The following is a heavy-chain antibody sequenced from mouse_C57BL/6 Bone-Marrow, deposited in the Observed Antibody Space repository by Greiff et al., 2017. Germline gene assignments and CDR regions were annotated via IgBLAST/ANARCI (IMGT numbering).Heavy chain of an antibody. Sequence: EVKLVESGGGLVKPGGSLKLSCAASGFTFSSYAMSWVRQTPEKRLEWVATISDGGSYTYYPDNVKGRFTISRDNAKNNLYLQMSHLKSEDTAMYYCATLPLYYYGSSLNWYFDVWGTGTTVTVSS. J-gene: IGHJ1*03. CDR3: ATLPLYYYGSSLNWYFDV. V-gene: IGHV5-4*03. CDR1: GFTFSSYA. D-gene: IGHD1-1*01. CDR2: ISDGGSYT.